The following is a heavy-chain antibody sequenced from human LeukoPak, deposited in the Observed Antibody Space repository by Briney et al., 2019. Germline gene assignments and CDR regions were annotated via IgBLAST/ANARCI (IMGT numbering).Heavy chain of an antibody. V-gene: IGHV3-7*01. Sequence: GGSLRLSCAASGFTFDDYAMHWVRQAPGKGLEWVANMKEDGSEKNYVDSVKGRFTISRDNAQDSLYLQMNSLRAEDTAVYYCARDRGYSNFDYWGQGTLVTVSS. CDR3: ARDRGYSNFDY. J-gene: IGHJ4*02. CDR1: GFTFDDYA. D-gene: IGHD4-11*01. CDR2: MKEDGSEK.